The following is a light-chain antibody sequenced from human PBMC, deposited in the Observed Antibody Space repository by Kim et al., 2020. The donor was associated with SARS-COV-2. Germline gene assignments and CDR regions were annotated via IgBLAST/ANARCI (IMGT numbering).Light chain of an antibody. CDR1: QTVTSNY. CDR3: LQYGGSPRT. V-gene: IGKV3-20*01. J-gene: IGKJ1*01. Sequence: EIVLTQSPGTLSLSPGERATLSCRASQTVTSNYLAWYQQKPGQAPRFLIYGASTRATGTPDRFSGSGSGTDFTLTISRLESEDFAVYYCLQYGGSPRTFGQGTKVDIK. CDR2: GAS.